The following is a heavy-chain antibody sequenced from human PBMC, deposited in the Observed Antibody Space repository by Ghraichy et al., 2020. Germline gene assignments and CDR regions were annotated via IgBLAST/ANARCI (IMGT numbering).Heavy chain of an antibody. V-gene: IGHV2-5*01. CDR2: IYWNDDK. CDR3: AHSINPPRAPTKYYFDY. CDR1: GFSLSTSGVG. Sequence: SGPTLVKPTQTLTLTCTFSGFSLSTSGVGVGWIRQPPGKALEWLALIYWNDDKRYSPSLKSRLTITKDTSKNQVVLTMTNMDPVDTATYYCAHSINPPRAPTKYYFDYWGQGTLVTVSS. J-gene: IGHJ4*02.